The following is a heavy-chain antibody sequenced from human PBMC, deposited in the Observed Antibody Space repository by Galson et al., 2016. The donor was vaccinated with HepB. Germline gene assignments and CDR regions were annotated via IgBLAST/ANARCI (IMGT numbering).Heavy chain of an antibody. CDR2: IVAGNHNT. CDR1: GYTFTSYA. D-gene: IGHD1-14*01. V-gene: IGHV1-3*01. CDR3: ARSSEEAMADPDF. J-gene: IGHJ4*02. Sequence: SVKVSCKASGYTFTSYAVHWVRQAPGQRLEWMGWIVAGNHNTKYSQRFQGRVTISSDTSATTVYMELSSLRSEDTAVYYCARSSEEAMADPDFWGQGTLVTVSS.